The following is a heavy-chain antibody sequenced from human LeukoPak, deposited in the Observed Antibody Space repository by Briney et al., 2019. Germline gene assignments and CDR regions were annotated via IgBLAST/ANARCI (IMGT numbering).Heavy chain of an antibody. CDR3: AKLTSWAGNGFDI. CDR2: IRHDGNKK. CDR1: GFSFSDYG. D-gene: IGHD3-10*01. J-gene: IGHJ3*02. V-gene: IGHV3-30*02. Sequence: GGSLRLSCGASGFSFSDYGMHWVRQAPGKGLEWVAFIRHDGNKKYLPDSMKGRFTVSRDSSNNTLYLQMNSLRGEDTAVYYCAKLTSWAGNGFDIWGQGTMVTVSS.